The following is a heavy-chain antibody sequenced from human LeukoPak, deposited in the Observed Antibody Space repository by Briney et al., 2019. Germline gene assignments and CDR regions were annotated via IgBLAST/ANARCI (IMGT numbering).Heavy chain of an antibody. CDR1: EYSFITYW. V-gene: IGHV5-51*01. Sequence: GESLQISCEGFEYSFITYWIVWVRQMPGKGLEWIGIIYPGDSDTKYSPSFEGQVTISADKSINTAYLQWNTLKASDTTMYYCARIFSSSWPPNAAFDVWGQGTMVTVSS. D-gene: IGHD6-13*01. CDR2: IYPGDSDT. CDR3: ARIFSSSWPPNAAFDV. J-gene: IGHJ3*01.